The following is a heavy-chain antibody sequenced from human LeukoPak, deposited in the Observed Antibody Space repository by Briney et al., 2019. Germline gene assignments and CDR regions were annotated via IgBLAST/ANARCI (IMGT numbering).Heavy chain of an antibody. J-gene: IGHJ5*02. Sequence: PSETLSLTCSVPGGSIRSYYWSWIRQPPGKGLECIGYIYYIGSTNYNPSLKSRVTISLDTSKSQFSLKLTSVTPADTAVYYCARGGIVGSRTNWFDPWGQGILVTVSS. CDR1: GGSIRSYY. D-gene: IGHD1-26*01. V-gene: IGHV4-59*01. CDR3: ARGGIVGSRTNWFDP. CDR2: IYYIGST.